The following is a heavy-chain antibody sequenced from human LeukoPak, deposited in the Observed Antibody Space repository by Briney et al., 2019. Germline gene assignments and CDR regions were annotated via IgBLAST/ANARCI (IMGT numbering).Heavy chain of an antibody. Sequence: SETLSLTCTVSGGSISSSDYYWGWIRQPPGKGLEWIASIYYSGSTNYNPPLQSRVTTSVDTSKNQFSLKLSSVTAADTAVYYCARHRRAADFLFFDYWGQGTLVTVSS. CDR2: IYYSGST. J-gene: IGHJ4*02. V-gene: IGHV4-39*01. D-gene: IGHD6-13*01. CDR3: ARHRRAADFLFFDY. CDR1: GGSISSSDYY.